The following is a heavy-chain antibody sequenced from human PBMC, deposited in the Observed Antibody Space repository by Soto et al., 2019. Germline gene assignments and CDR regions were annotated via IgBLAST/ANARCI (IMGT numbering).Heavy chain of an antibody. CDR3: AKTLRGGSYTDSVFDH. D-gene: IGHD1-26*01. CDR2: INPSGGST. Sequence: VKGSCKASGYTFNRYYIHWVRQAPGQGLEWMGMINPSGGSTRYAQRFKGRVTMTRDASTSTVSMELSSLRSEDTAVYYCAKTLRGGSYTDSVFDHWGQGTLVTVSS. V-gene: IGHV1-46*02. J-gene: IGHJ4*02. CDR1: GYTFNRYY.